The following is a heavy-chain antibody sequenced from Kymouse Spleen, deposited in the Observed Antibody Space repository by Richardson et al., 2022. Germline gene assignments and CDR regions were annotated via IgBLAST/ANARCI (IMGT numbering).Heavy chain of an antibody. J-gene: IGHJ4*02. CDR3: AKDLRGYSGYERLVTFDY. V-gene: IGHV3-30*18. Sequence: QVQLVESGGGVVQPGRSLRLSCAASGFTFSSYGMHWVRQAPGKGLEWVAVISYDGSNKYYADSVKGRFTISRDNSKNTLYLQMNSLRAEDTAVYYCAKDLRGYSGYERLVTFDYWGQGTLVTVSS. CDR1: GFTFSSYG. CDR2: ISYDGSNK. D-gene: IGHD5-12*01.